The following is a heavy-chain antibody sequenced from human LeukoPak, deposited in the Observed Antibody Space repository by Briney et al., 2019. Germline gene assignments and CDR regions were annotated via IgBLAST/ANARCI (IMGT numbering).Heavy chain of an antibody. CDR2: ISYSGST. CDR3: ARVYDSSAYYGYYFDY. V-gene: IGHV4-30-4*01. J-gene: IGHJ4*02. CDR1: GGSISSGDCY. Sequence: SETLSLTCTVSGGSISSGDCYWSWLRQPPGKGLEWLGYISYSGSTYYNPSLKSRVAISVDTSKNQFSLKLSSVTAADTVVYYCARVYDSSAYYGYYFDYWGQGTLVTVSS. D-gene: IGHD3-22*01.